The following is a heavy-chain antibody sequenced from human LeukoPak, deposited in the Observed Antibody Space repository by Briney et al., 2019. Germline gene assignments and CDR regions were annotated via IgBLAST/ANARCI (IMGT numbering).Heavy chain of an antibody. J-gene: IGHJ4*02. Sequence: GAGVTVSFTTAGHTFTVYYMRWARQAPGQGIGWMGLINTDSGVTNYAPNFQGRVTMTRDTSISTVYMELSGLTSDDTAVYYCARRYRDGTAFYIRCYDRWGQGTLVTLSS. V-gene: IGHV1-2*02. D-gene: IGHD2/OR15-2a*01. CDR1: GHTFTVYY. CDR2: INTDSGVT. CDR3: ARRYRDGTAFYIRCYDR.